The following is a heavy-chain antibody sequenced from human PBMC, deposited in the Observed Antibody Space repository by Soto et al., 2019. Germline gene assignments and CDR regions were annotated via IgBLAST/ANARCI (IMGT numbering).Heavy chain of an antibody. CDR1: GFTLDTYG. CDR3: ARDWGACTPGECYSHGFDL. V-gene: IGHV3-33*01. D-gene: IGHD2-21*01. J-gene: IGHJ3*01. CDR2: SWHDGRHL. Sequence: QEQLVESGGGMVQPGGSLRLSCAVSGFTLDTYGMHWVRQAAGQGLEWVAVSWHDGRHLDYAEYVRGRFTVFRDDSKNTLFLEMNGLRGDDTAVYYCARDWGACTPGECYSHGFDLWGQGTLVTVSS.